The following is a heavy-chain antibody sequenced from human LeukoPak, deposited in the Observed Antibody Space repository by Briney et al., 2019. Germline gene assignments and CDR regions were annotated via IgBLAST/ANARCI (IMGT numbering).Heavy chain of an antibody. CDR2: ISGGGSTT. V-gene: IGHV3-23*01. CDR1: GFNFKIYA. J-gene: IGHJ4*02. CDR3: AKAPGTLADPYYFDY. D-gene: IGHD3-10*01. Sequence: GSLRLSCSASGFNFKIYAMSWVRQAPGKGLAWVLAISGGGSTTYYADSVKGRFTITRDNSKNTQHLQMSSLRVEDTAVYYCAKAPGTLADPYYFDYWGLGTLVTVSS.